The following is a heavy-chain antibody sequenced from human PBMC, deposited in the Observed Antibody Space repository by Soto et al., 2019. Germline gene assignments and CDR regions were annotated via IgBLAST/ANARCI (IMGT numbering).Heavy chain of an antibody. CDR2: ISAYNGNT. V-gene: IGHV1-18*04. J-gene: IGHJ6*02. Sequence: ASVKVSCKASGYTFTSYGISWVRQAPGQGLEWMGWISAYNGNTNYAQKFQGRVTMTTDTSTSTAYMELRSLRSDDTAVYYCARDAGRTYYYYYGMDVWGQGTTVTVSS. CDR1: GYTFTSYG. CDR3: ARDAGRTYYYYYGMDV.